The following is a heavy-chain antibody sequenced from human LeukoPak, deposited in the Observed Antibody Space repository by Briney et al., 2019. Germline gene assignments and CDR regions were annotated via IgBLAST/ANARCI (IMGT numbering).Heavy chain of an antibody. CDR2: INHSGST. CDR3: ARVTTTVTP. J-gene: IGHJ4*02. CDR1: GGSISSYY. V-gene: IGHV4-34*01. D-gene: IGHD4-17*01. Sequence: SETLSLTCTVSGGSISSYYWSWIRQPPGKGLEWIGEINHSGSTNYNPSLKSRATISVDTSKNQFSLKLSSVTAADTAVYYCARVTTTVTPWGQGTLVTVSS.